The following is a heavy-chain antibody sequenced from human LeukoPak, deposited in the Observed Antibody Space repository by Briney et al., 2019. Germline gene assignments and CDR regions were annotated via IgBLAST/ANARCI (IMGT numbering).Heavy chain of an antibody. CDR3: ARDIGTYCGGDCSYNWFDP. J-gene: IGHJ5*02. V-gene: IGHV4-4*07. D-gene: IGHD2-21*02. CDR2: IYTSGST. Sequence: SETLSLTCTVSGGSISSYYWSWIRQPAGKGLEWIGRIYTSGSTNYNPSLKSRVTMSVDTSKNQFSLKLSSVTAADTAVYYCARDIGTYCGGDCSYNWFDPWGQGTLVTVSS. CDR1: GGSISSYY.